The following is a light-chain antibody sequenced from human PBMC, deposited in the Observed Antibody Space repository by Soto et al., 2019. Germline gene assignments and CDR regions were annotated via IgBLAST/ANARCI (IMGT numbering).Light chain of an antibody. CDR3: QHYGRLLLT. CDR2: GVF. Sequence: EIVLTQSPGALSLSPGERAALSCRASQSVSSSYLAWYQQKPGQAPRLLVNGVFSRATGIPDRFSGSGSGTDFTLTISRLQPEDFAVYYCQHYGRLLLTFAQGTKVEVK. CDR1: QSVSSSY. V-gene: IGKV3-20*01. J-gene: IGKJ1*01.